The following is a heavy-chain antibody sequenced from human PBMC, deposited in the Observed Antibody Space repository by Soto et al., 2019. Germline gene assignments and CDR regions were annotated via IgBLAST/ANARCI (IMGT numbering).Heavy chain of an antibody. V-gene: IGHV1-18*01. J-gene: IGHJ4*02. CDR3: ARESPPPRE. CDR1: GYTFTSDG. D-gene: IGHD6-6*01. Sequence: QVQLVQSGAEVKKPGASVKVSCKASGYTFTSDGISWGRQAPGQGLEWMGWISAYNGTTNYAQKPQGRVTMTTDTSTSSAYMELKSLRSDDTAVYYRARESPPPREWGPGTLFTVAS. CDR2: ISAYNGTT.